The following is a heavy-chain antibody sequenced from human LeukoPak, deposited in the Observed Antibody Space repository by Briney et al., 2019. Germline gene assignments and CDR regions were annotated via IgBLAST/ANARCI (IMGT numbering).Heavy chain of an antibody. CDR3: ARGRYCSDGSCYFDY. Sequence: SSETLSLTCTVSGGSISSYYWSWIRQPPGKGLEWIGHIFTSGSTNYNPSLKSRVTMSVDTSKNQFSLKLSSVTAADTAVYYCARGRYCSDGSCYFDYWGQGTLVTVSS. CDR2: IFTSGST. CDR1: GGSISSYY. J-gene: IGHJ4*02. D-gene: IGHD2-15*01. V-gene: IGHV4-4*07.